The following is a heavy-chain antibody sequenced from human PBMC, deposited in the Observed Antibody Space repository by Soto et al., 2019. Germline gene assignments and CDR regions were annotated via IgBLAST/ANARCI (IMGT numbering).Heavy chain of an antibody. Sequence: GGSLRLSCAVYGFNFTNYAMSWVRQAPGKGLEWVSTSSGSGGGTYYADSVKGRFTISRDNSKNTLYLQMSSLRAEDTAVYYCVKESIAVRPAALSYYYYGMDVWGQGTTVTVSS. J-gene: IGHJ6*01. CDR1: GFNFTNYA. CDR3: VKESIAVRPAALSYYYYGMDV. D-gene: IGHD6-6*01. CDR2: SSGSGGGT. V-gene: IGHV3-23*01.